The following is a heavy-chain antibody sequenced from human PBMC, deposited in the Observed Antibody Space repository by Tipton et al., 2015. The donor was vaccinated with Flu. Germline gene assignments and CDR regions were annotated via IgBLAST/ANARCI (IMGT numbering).Heavy chain of an antibody. CDR2: ISQDGSNK. V-gene: IGHV3-30*18. CDR3: AKDGSGLTYYFDY. J-gene: IGHJ4*02. CDR1: GFTVSSNY. Sequence: QLVQSGGGLIQPGGSLRLSCAASGFTVSSNYMSWVRQAPGKGLEWVAVISQDGSNKYYADSVKGRFTISRDNSKNTLYLQMNSLRAEDTAVYYCAKDGSGLTYYFDYWGQGTLVTVSS.